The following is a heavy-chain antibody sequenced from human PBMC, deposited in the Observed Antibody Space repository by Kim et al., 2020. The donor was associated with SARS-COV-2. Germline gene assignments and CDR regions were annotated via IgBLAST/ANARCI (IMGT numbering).Heavy chain of an antibody. V-gene: IGHV3-48*03. D-gene: IGHD4-4*01. Sequence: IYIAYYEGGQLTNSRDNDKNSLFLQLNSLRAEDTAVYYCARGPNYSPFDYWGQGTLVTVSS. J-gene: IGHJ4*02. CDR2: I. CDR3: ARGPNYSPFDY.